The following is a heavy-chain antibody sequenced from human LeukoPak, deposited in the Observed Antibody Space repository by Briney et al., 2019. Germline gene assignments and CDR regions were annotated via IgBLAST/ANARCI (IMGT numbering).Heavy chain of an antibody. D-gene: IGHD3-16*02. Sequence: PGGSLRLSCAASGITFSNAWMTWVRQAPGKGLEWVGRIKSKTDGGTTDYAAPVKGRFTISRDDSKNTLYLQMNSLKTEDTAVYYCTTEELYYDYVWGSYRQYYFDYWGQGTLVTVSS. J-gene: IGHJ4*02. CDR3: TTEELYYDYVWGSYRQYYFDY. V-gene: IGHV3-15*01. CDR1: GITFSNAW. CDR2: IKSKTDGGTT.